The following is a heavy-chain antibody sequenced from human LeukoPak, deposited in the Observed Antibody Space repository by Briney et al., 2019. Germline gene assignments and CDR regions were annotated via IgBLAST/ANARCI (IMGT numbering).Heavy chain of an antibody. D-gene: IGHD2-15*01. CDR2: FSGSGSNT. J-gene: IGHJ4*02. CDR3: AKDKGRYCSAGTCYPFDN. V-gene: IGHV3-23*01. Sequence: GGSLRLSCAASGFTFSTYGINWVRQAPGKGLEWVSGFSGSGSNTYYADSVKGRFTISRDNSNSMSFLQMNSLRAEDTAIYYCAKDKGRYCSAGTCYPFDNWGQGTLVTVSS. CDR1: GFTFSTYG.